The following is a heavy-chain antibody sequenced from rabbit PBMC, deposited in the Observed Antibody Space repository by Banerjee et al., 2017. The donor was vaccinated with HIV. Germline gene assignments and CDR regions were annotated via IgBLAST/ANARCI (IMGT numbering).Heavy chain of an antibody. CDR1: EIDFSSYYY. Sequence: QEQLEESGGDLVKPEGSLTLTCTASEIDFSSYYYMCWVRQAPGKGLEWIACIYAGISGGAYYASWAKGRFTISKTSSTTVTLQMTSLTAADTATYFCARDAGNSYYIDYLNLWGPGTLVTVS. J-gene: IGHJ4*01. D-gene: IGHD8-1*01. CDR3: ARDAGNSYYIDYLNL. CDR2: IYAGISGGA. V-gene: IGHV1S45*01.